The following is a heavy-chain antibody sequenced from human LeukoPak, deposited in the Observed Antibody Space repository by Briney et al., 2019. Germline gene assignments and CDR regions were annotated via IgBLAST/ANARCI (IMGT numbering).Heavy chain of an antibody. D-gene: IGHD2-2*02. J-gene: IGHJ4*02. Sequence: PGGSLRLSCAASGFTFSSYSMNWVRQAPGKGLEWVSYISSSSSTIYYADSVKGRFTISRDNAKNSLYLQMNSLRAEDTAVYCCARETDIVVVPAAIGDWGQGTLVTVSS. V-gene: IGHV3-48*01. CDR3: ARETDIVVVPAAIGD. CDR1: GFTFSSYS. CDR2: ISSSSSTI.